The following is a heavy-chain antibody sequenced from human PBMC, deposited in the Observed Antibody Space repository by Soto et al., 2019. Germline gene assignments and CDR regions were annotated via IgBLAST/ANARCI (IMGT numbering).Heavy chain of an antibody. CDR1: GYTFTSYG. CDR2: ISAYNGNT. CDR3: ARRRYYDSSGYQDY. J-gene: IGHJ4*02. Sequence: ASVEVSCKASGYTFTSYGMSWVRQAPGQGLEWMGWISAYNGNTNYAQKLQGRVTMTTDTSTSTAYMELRSLRSDDTAVYYCARRRYYDSSGYQDYWGQGPMVTV. D-gene: IGHD3-22*01. V-gene: IGHV1-18*04.